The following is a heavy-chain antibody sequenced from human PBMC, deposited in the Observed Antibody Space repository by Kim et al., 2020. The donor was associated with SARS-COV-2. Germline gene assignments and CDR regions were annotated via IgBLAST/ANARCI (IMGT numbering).Heavy chain of an antibody. D-gene: IGHD3-22*01. Sequence: SETLSLTCAVYGGSFSAYYWNWIRQPQGKGLEWIGEINHSGSTNYNPSLKSRVTIPEDTSKNQVSLRLTSVTAADTAVYYCARGEIYYYDSTGYRGDYFDHWGKGSLVPVSS. V-gene: IGHV4-34*01. CDR2: INHSGST. CDR1: GGSFSAYY. J-gene: IGHJ4*02. CDR3: ARGEIYYYDSTGYRGDYFDH.